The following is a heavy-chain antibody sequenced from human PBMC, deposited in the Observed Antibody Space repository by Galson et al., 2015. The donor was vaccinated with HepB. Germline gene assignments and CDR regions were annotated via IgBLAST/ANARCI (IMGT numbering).Heavy chain of an antibody. J-gene: IGHJ4*02. CDR2: IYYSGST. CDR1: GGSISSGGYY. CDR3: ARDKVTMVRGVMGQFDY. V-gene: IGHV4-31*03. Sequence: TLSLTCTVSGGSISSGGYYWSWIRQHPGKGLEWIGYIYYSGSTYYNPSLKSRVTISVDTSKNQFSLKLSSVTAADTAVYYCARDKVTMVRGVMGQFDYWGQGTLVTVSS. D-gene: IGHD3-10*01.